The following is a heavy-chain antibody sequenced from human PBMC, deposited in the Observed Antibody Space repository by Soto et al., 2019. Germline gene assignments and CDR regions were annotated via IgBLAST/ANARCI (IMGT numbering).Heavy chain of an antibody. CDR2: ISYDGSNK. D-gene: IGHD2-2*01. J-gene: IGHJ6*02. Sequence: PGGSLRLSCAASGFTFSSYAMHWVRQAPGKGLEWVAVISYDGSNKYYADSVKGRFTISRDNSKNTLYLQMNSLRAEDTAVYYYARDLSVVPAAIGYYYYGMDVWGQGTTVTVSS. V-gene: IGHV3-30-3*01. CDR3: ARDLSVVPAAIGYYYYGMDV. CDR1: GFTFSSYA.